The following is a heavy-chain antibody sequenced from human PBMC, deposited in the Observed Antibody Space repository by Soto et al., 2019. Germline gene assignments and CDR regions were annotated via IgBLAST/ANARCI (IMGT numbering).Heavy chain of an antibody. CDR3: AMTRSGSSWYYFDY. Sequence: SETLSLTCAVYGGSFSGYYWSWIRQPPGKGLEWIGEINHSGSTNYNPSLKSRVAISVDTSKNQFSLNLSSVTAADTAVYYCAMTRSGSSWYYFDYWGQGTLVTVSS. V-gene: IGHV4-34*01. J-gene: IGHJ4*02. D-gene: IGHD1-26*01. CDR2: INHSGST. CDR1: GGSFSGYY.